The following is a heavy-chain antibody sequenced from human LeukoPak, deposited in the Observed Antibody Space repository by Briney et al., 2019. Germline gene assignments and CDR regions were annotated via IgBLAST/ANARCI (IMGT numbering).Heavy chain of an antibody. D-gene: IGHD1-1*01. CDR1: GYTFTSYG. V-gene: IGHV1-8*03. J-gene: IGHJ5*02. Sequence: ASVKVSCKASGYTFTSYGISWVRQATGQGLEWMGWMNPNSGNTGYAQKFQGRVTITRNTSISTAYMELSSLRSEDTAVYYCARGLPGTLLDPWGQGTLVTVSS. CDR3: ARGLPGTLLDP. CDR2: MNPNSGNT.